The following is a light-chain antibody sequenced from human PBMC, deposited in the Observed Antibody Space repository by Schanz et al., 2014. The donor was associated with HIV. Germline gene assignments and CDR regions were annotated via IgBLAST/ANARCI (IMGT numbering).Light chain of an antibody. Sequence: DIQMTQPPSTLFASVGDRVSMTCRSSQTISSELAWYQQKPGKAPNLLIYQASILETGVPSRFSGSGSGTEFPLTISSLQPEDFATYYCQQYDHRSFTFGQGTKLEI. J-gene: IGKJ2*01. V-gene: IGKV1-5*03. CDR1: QTISSE. CDR2: QAS. CDR3: QQYDHRSFT.